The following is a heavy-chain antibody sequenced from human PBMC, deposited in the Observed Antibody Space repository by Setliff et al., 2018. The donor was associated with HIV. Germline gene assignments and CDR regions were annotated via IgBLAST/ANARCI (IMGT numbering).Heavy chain of an antibody. J-gene: IGHJ4*02. V-gene: IGHV3-30*02. CDR2: IRYDGSNK. CDR1: GFTFSSYG. Sequence: PGGSLRLSCAASGFTFSSYGMHWVRQAPGKGLERVAFIRYDGSNKYYADSVKGRFTISRDNSKNTLYLQMNSLRAEDTAVYYCATGSSGYFYYLDYWGQGTLVTVSS. D-gene: IGHD3-22*01. CDR3: ATGSSGYFYYLDY.